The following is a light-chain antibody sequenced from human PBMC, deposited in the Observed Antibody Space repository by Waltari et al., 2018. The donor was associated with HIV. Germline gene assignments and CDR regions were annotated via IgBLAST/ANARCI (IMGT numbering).Light chain of an antibody. J-gene: IGLJ2*01. Sequence: QSVLTQSPSASGTPGQRIIISCPGTSSNIGSNSVNWYHQLPGTAPNLLIYSNNERPSGVPDRFSGSKSGTSASLAISGLQSEDEADYHCAAWDDSLNGPVFGGGTKLTVL. V-gene: IGLV1-44*01. CDR2: SNN. CDR1: SSNIGSNS. CDR3: AAWDDSLNGPV.